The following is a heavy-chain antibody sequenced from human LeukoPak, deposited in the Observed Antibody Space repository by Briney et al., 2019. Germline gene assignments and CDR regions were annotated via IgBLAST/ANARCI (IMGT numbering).Heavy chain of an antibody. CDR2: IYSSGST. Sequence: GGSLRLSCAASGFTVSSNYMSWVRQAPGKGLEWVSVIYSSGSTYYADSVKGRFTISRDNSKNTLYLQMNSLRAEDTAVYYCARDLFMVRGFGVDYWGQGTLVTVSS. CDR1: GFTVSSNY. V-gene: IGHV3-66*03. J-gene: IGHJ4*02. D-gene: IGHD3-10*01. CDR3: ARDLFMVRGFGVDY.